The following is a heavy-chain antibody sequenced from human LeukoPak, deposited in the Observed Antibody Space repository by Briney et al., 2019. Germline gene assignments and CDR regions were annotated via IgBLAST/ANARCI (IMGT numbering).Heavy chain of an antibody. CDR2: IWKDGGDK. D-gene: IGHD1-1*01. CDR3: VREGLGGTPYRGNFDY. Sequence: PGESLRLSCAASGFSFSDCGMHWVRQAPDKGLEWVALIWKDGGDKYYSDSVKGRFTISRDNSKNTLDLQMNSLSAEDTAIYYCVREGLGGTPYRGNFDYWGQGTLVTVSS. J-gene: IGHJ4*02. V-gene: IGHV3-33*01. CDR1: GFSFSDCG.